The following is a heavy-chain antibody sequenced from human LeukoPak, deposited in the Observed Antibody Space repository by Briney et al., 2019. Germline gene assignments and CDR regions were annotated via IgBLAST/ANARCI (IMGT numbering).Heavy chain of an antibody. V-gene: IGHV4-39*01. Sequence: SETLSLTCTVSGGSISSSSYYWGWIRQPPGKGLEWIGSIYYSGSTYYSPSLKSRVTISVDTSKNQFSLKLSSVAAADTAVYYCARHDYADYGAFDIWGQGTMVTVSS. CDR1: GGSISSSSYY. CDR2: IYYSGST. J-gene: IGHJ3*02. D-gene: IGHD4-17*01. CDR3: ARHDYADYGAFDI.